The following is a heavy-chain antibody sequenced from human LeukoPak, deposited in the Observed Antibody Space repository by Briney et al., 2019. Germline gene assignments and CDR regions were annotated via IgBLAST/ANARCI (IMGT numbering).Heavy chain of an antibody. Sequence: GGSLRLSCAASGFTFSNYWMSWVRQAPGKGLEWVAIIKQDASEEYYVDSVEGRFTISRDNVKKSLNLQMNSMRAEDTAVYYCVREGQTAWNDYWGQGTLVTVSS. V-gene: IGHV3-7*01. CDR3: VREGQTAWNDY. J-gene: IGHJ4*02. CDR2: IKQDASEE. D-gene: IGHD5-18*01. CDR1: GFTFSNYW.